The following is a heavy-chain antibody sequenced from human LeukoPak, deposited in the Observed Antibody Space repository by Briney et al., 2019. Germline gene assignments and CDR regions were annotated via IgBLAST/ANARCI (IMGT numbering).Heavy chain of an antibody. V-gene: IGHV1-69*05. Sequence: SVKVSCKASGGTFSSYAISWVRQAPGQGLEWMGGIIPIFGIANYAQKFQGRVTITTDESTSTAYMELSSLRSEDTAAYYCARGPDGYSNYVFDYWGQGTLVTVSS. CDR2: IIPIFGIA. D-gene: IGHD4-11*01. J-gene: IGHJ4*02. CDR1: GGTFSSYA. CDR3: ARGPDGYSNYVFDY.